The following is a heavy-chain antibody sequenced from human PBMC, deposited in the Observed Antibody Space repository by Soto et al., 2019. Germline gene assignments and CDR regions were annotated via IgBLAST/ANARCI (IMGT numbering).Heavy chain of an antibody. CDR1: GGSISSDGYY. CDR2: IYYRGST. J-gene: IGHJ5*02. V-gene: IGHV4-31*03. D-gene: IGHD6-6*01. Sequence: QMQLQESGPGLVKPSQTLSLTCTVSGGSISSDGYYWSWIRQHPGKGLEWIGYIYYRGSTYYNPSLKSRVXXSXDXXKNPFSLKLSSVTAADTAVYYCAGREGSSDNWFAPWGQGTLVTVSS. CDR3: AGREGSSDNWFAP.